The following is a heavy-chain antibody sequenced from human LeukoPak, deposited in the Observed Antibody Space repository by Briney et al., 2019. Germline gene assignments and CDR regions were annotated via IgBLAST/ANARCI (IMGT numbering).Heavy chain of an antibody. CDR1: GYTFTSYG. CDR2: ISSYNGNT. Sequence: GTSVKVSCKPSGYTFTSYGISWVRQAPGQGLEWMGWISSYNGNTNYAQKFQGRVTMTTDTSTSTAYMELRSLRSDDTAVYYCARDLSSWYGDYWGQGTLVTVFS. CDR3: ARDLSSWYGDY. V-gene: IGHV1-18*01. D-gene: IGHD6-13*01. J-gene: IGHJ4*02.